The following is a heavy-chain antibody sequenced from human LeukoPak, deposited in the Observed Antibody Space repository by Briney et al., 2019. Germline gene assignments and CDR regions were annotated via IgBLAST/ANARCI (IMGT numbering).Heavy chain of an antibody. V-gene: IGHV3-7*01. J-gene: IGHJ4*02. CDR1: GFTFSSYW. CDR2: IKQDGSEK. D-gene: IGHD7-27*01. Sequence: PGGSLRLSCAASGFTFSSYWMSWVRQAPGKGLEWVANIKQDGSEKYYVDSVKGRFTISRDNAKNSLYLQMNSLRAEDTAVYYCARALANWGTFYVYWGQGTLVTVSS. CDR3: ARALANWGTFYVY.